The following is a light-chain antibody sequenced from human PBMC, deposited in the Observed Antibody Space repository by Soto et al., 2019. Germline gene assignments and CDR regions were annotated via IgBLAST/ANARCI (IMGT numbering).Light chain of an antibody. Sequence: QSALTQPPSASGSPGQSVTISCTGTSSDVGAYIFVSWYQQHPGKAPQVLIYDVSKRPSGVPDRFSGSKSGNTASLSVSGLQAEYEADYYCISHAGSNNPVVFGTGTTVTLL. V-gene: IGLV2-8*01. J-gene: IGLJ1*01. CDR2: DVS. CDR1: SSDVGAYIF. CDR3: ISHAGSNNPVV.